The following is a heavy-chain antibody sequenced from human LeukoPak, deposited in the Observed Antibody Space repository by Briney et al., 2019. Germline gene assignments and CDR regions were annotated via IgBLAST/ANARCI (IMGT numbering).Heavy chain of an antibody. Sequence: SVKVSCKASGGTFSSYAISWVRQAPGQGLEWMGGIIPIFGTANYAQKFQGRVTITADESTSTAYMELSSLRSEDTAVYYCASGGSGGSYSAFDYWGQGTLVTVSS. CDR2: IIPIFGTA. D-gene: IGHD1-26*01. CDR1: GGTFSSYA. J-gene: IGHJ4*02. V-gene: IGHV1-69*13. CDR3: ASGGSGGSYSAFDY.